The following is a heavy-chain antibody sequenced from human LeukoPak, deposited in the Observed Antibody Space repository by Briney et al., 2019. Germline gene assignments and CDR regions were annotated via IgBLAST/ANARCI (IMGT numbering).Heavy chain of an antibody. D-gene: IGHD6-19*01. V-gene: IGHV2-5*02. CDR1: GFSLRTRGVG. CDR3: AHSPSSGWSFDY. CDR2: IYWDDDE. J-gene: IGHJ4*02. Sequence: SGPTLLKPTQTLTLTCTFSGFSLRTRGVGVGWIRQPPGKALEWLALIYWDDDERYSPSLKSRLTITKDTSKNQVVLTMTNMDPVDTATYYCAHSPSSGWSFDYWGQGTLVTVSS.